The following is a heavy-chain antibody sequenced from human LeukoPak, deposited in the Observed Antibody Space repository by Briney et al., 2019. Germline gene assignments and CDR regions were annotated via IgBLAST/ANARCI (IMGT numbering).Heavy chain of an antibody. J-gene: IGHJ4*02. CDR1: GFTFSSYS. CDR3: ARVLSDYSSSSPLDY. D-gene: IGHD6-6*01. CDR2: ISSSGSYI. V-gene: IGHV3-21*06. Sequence: PGGSLRLSCAASGFTFSSYSMNWVRQAPGKGLEWVSSISSSGSYIYYAGSVKGRFTISRDNAKNSLYLQMNRLRAEDTAVYYCARVLSDYSSSSPLDYWGQGTLVTVSS.